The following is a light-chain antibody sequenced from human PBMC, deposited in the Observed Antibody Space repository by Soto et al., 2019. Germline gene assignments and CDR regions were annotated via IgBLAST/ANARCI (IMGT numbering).Light chain of an antibody. CDR1: QGIRNA. Sequence: DIQMTQSPSSLSASVGDRVTITCRASQGIRNALGWYQQKPGKAPKRLIYAAYSLQSGVPSRFSGSGSGTEFTLTISSLQPEDFATYFCLQHYNDPYTFGPGTKVDVK. J-gene: IGKJ3*01. CDR3: LQHYNDPYT. CDR2: AAY. V-gene: IGKV1-17*01.